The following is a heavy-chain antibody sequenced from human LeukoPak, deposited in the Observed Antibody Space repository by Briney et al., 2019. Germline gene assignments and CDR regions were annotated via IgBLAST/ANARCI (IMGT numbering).Heavy chain of an antibody. J-gene: IGHJ4*02. Sequence: GGSLRLSCAAAGFTFSNAWMNWVRQAPGKGLEWVGRIKSKTDGGTTDYAVPVKGRFTISRDDSKDTLYLQMNSLKTEDTAMYYCTTDITMIVVVTIDYWGQGTLVPVSS. V-gene: IGHV3-15*07. CDR2: IKSKTDGGTT. CDR1: GFTFSNAW. CDR3: TTDITMIVVVTIDY. D-gene: IGHD3-22*01.